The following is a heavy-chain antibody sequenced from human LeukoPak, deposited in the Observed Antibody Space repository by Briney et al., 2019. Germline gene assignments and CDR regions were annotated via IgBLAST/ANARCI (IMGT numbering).Heavy chain of an antibody. J-gene: IGHJ4*02. CDR1: GFIFSSYS. CDR2: ISISSGTI. V-gene: IGHV3-48*01. CDR3: AKGYSAYDVDY. D-gene: IGHD5-12*01. Sequence: GGSLRLSCAASGFIFSSYSMNWVRQAQGKGLEWVSYISISSGTIYYADSVKGRFTISRDNSKNTLYLQMNSLRAEDTAVYYCAKGYSAYDVDYWGQGTLVTVSS.